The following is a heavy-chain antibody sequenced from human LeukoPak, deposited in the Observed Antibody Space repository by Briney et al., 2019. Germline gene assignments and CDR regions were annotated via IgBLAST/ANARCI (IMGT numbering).Heavy chain of an antibody. CDR1: SGSFSGYY. J-gene: IGHJ4*02. CDR3: ARGGRDGYNY. CDR2: INHSGST. D-gene: IGHD5-24*01. V-gene: IGHV4-34*01. Sequence: ASETLSLTCAVYSGSFSGYYWSWIRQPPGKGLEWIGEINHSGSTNYNPSLKSRVTMSEDTSKNQFSLKLTSVTAADTAVYYCARGGRDGYNYWGQGTLVTVSS.